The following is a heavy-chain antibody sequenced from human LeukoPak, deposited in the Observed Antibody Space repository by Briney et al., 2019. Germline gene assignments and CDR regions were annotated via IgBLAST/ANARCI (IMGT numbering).Heavy chain of an antibody. D-gene: IGHD6-13*01. V-gene: IGHV4-30-4*08. Sequence: PSQTLSLTCTVSGGSISSGDYYWSWIRQPPGKGLEWIGYIYYSGSTYYNPSLKSRVTISVDTSKNQFSLKLSSVTAADTAVYYCARGGPGSSWYEGYWGQGTLVTVSS. CDR1: GGSISSGDYY. J-gene: IGHJ4*02. CDR2: IYYSGST. CDR3: ARGGPGSSWYEGY.